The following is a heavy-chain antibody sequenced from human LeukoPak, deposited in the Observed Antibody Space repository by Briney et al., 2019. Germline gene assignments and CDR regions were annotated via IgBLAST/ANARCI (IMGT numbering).Heavy chain of an antibody. CDR2: MNPNSGNT. V-gene: IGHV1-8*01. D-gene: IGHD6-19*01. CDR3: ARGRGSGHKENRFDP. J-gene: IGHJ5*02. CDR1: GYTFTTYD. Sequence: GASVKVSCKASGYTFTTYDIKWVRQATGQGLQWMVWMNPNSGNTGYAQKFQGTVTMTRNTSISTAYMELSSLRYEDTAVYYCARGRGSGHKENRFDPWGQGTLVTVSS.